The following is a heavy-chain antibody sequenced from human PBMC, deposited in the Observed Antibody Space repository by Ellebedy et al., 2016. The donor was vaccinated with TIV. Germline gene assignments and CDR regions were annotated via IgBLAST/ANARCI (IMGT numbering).Heavy chain of an antibody. CDR3: AINPVGVEPAFDV. J-gene: IGHJ3*01. Sequence: ESLKISCAASGLTFSSHAMSWVRQAPGKGLECVSSITEIGGNTYYADSVNGRFTISRDNSKDTLFLQMNSLRAEDTAIYFCAINPVGVEPAFDVWGQGTMVTVSS. CDR1: GLTFSSHA. V-gene: IGHV3-23*01. D-gene: IGHD4-23*01. CDR2: ITEIGGNT.